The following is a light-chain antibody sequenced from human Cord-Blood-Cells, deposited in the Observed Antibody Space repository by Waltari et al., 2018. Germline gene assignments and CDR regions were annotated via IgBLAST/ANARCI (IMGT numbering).Light chain of an antibody. CDR3: SSYTSSSTVV. V-gene: IGLV2-14*01. Sequence: QSALTQPASVSGSPGQSITISCTGTSSDVGGYNYVPWYQQHPGKAPKLMIYEVSNRPSGVSNRFSASKSGNTASLTISWVQAEDEADYYCSSYTSSSTVVFGGGTKLTVL. CDR2: EVS. CDR1: SSDVGGYNY. J-gene: IGLJ2*01.